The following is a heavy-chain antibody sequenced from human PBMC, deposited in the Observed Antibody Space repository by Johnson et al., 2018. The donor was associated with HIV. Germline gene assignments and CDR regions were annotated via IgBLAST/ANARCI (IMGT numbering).Heavy chain of an antibody. Sequence: QVQLVESGGGLIQPGGSLRLSCAASGFTVSSNYMSWVRQAPGKGLEWVAGISYDGSNKYYADSGKGRFTITRDNSKNTLYLQMNSLRAEDTAVYYCAKVRRGSSWYIAFDIWGQGTMVTVSS. CDR1: GFTVSSNY. CDR2: ISYDGSNK. D-gene: IGHD6-13*01. CDR3: AKVRRGSSWYIAFDI. J-gene: IGHJ3*02. V-gene: IGHV3-30*18.